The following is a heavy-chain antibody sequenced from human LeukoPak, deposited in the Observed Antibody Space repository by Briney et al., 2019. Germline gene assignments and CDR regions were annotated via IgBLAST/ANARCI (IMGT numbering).Heavy chain of an antibody. V-gene: IGHV1-2*02. Sequence: GASVKVSCKASGYTFTAYYMHWVRQAPGQGLEWMGWINSNSGGTGSAQKFQDRVTMTRDTSISTAYMELSRLRSDDTAVYYCARASVVGAAAALDYWGQGTLVTVSS. D-gene: IGHD6-13*01. CDR2: INSNSGGT. J-gene: IGHJ4*02. CDR3: ARASVVGAAAALDY. CDR1: GYTFTAYY.